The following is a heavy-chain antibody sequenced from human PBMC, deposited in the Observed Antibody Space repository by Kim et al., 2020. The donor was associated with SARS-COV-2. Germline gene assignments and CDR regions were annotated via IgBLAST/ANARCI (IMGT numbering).Heavy chain of an antibody. CDR1: GGSISSYY. CDR3: ARGSLGPRYYYDSSGYYRGLTFDY. D-gene: IGHD3-22*01. V-gene: IGHV4-59*01. J-gene: IGHJ4*02. CDR2: IYYSGST. Sequence: SETLSLTCTVSGGSISSYYWSWIRQPPGKGLEWIGYIYYSGSTNYNPSLKSRVTISVDTSKNQFSLKLSSVTAADTAVYYCARGSLGPRYYYDSSGYYRGLTFDYWGQGTLVTVSS.